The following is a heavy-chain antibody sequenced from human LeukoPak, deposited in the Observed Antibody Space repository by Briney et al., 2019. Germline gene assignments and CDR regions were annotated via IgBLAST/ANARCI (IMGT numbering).Heavy chain of an antibody. D-gene: IGHD3-10*01. CDR2: ITPSSDII. V-gene: IGHV3-48*04. CDR3: ASHPLWFGELFIFDY. CDR1: GFSFSNYY. J-gene: IGHJ4*02. Sequence: GGSLRLSCAASGFSFSNYYMIWVRQAPGKGLECISYITPSSDIIHYADSVKGRFAISRDNAKNTLYLQMNSLRAEDTAVYYCASHPLWFGELFIFDYWGQGTLVTVSS.